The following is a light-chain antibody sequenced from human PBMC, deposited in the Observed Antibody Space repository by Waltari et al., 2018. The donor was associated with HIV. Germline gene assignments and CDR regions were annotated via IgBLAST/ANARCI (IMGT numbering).Light chain of an antibody. CDR1: SSDVGGYNY. CDR2: DVS. V-gene: IGLV2-14*03. CDR3: ESYTSTSVWV. J-gene: IGLJ3*02. Sequence: QSALPQPASGSGSPGQSITISCTGPSSDVGGYNYVSWYQQHPGKAPRLMIYDVSPRPSGVSDRFSGSKSGDTASLTISGLQAEDEADYYCESYTSTSVWVFGGGTRLTVL.